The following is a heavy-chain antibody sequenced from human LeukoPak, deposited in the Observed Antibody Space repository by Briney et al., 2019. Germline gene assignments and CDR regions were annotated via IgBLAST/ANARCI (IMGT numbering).Heavy chain of an antibody. D-gene: IGHD2-21*02. V-gene: IGHV3-53*01. CDR2: IYSGGST. J-gene: IGHJ4*02. CDR1: GFTVSSNY. CDR3: ARDRGDWLPRDIDY. Sequence: PGGSLRLSCAASGFTVSSNYMSWVRQAPGKGLEWVSVIYSGGSTYYADSVKGRFTISRDNAKNSLYLQMNSLRAEDTAVYYCARDRGDWLPRDIDYWGQGTLVTVSS.